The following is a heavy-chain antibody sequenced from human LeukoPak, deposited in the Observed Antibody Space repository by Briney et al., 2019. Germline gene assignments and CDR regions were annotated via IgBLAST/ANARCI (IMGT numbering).Heavy chain of an antibody. D-gene: IGHD3-22*01. Sequence: ASVKVSCKASGYTFTSYDINWVRQATGQGLEWMGWMNPNSGNTGYAQKFQGRVTMTRNTSISTAYMELSSLRSEDTAVYYYARGTGRYYDSSGPPTPYWGQGTLVTVSS. CDR1: GYTFTSYD. J-gene: IGHJ4*02. V-gene: IGHV1-8*01. CDR3: ARGTGRYYDSSGPPTPY. CDR2: MNPNSGNT.